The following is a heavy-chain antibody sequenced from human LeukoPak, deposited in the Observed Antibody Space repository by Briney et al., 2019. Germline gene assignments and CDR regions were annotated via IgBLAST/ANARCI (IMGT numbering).Heavy chain of an antibody. V-gene: IGHV1-24*01. CDR3: ATAKRSFGELLYFGY. CDR1: GYTLTELS. J-gene: IGHJ4*02. CDR2: FDPEDGET. Sequence: ASVKLSCKVSGYTLTELSMHWVRQAPGKGLEWMGGFDPEDGETIYAQKFQGRVTMTEDTSTDTAYMELSSLRSEDTGVYYCATAKRSFGELLYFGYWGQGALVTVSS. D-gene: IGHD3-10*01.